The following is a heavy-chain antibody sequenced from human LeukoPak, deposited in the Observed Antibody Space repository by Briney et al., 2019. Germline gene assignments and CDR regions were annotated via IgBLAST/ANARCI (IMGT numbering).Heavy chain of an antibody. CDR3: GRVTGYMIEDYFDY. Sequence: SETLSLTCTVSGGSVTDYYWSWIRQSPGKGLEWIGYIYYTGTSYNPSLKSRVTISADTSKNQFSLKLRSVTAADTAVYYCGRVTGYMIEDYFDYWGQGTLVTVSS. J-gene: IGHJ4*02. CDR2: IYYTGT. D-gene: IGHD3-22*01. V-gene: IGHV4-59*02. CDR1: GGSVTDYY.